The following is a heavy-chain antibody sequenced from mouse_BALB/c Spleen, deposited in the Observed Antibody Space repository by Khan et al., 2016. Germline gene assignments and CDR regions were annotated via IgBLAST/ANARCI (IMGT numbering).Heavy chain of an antibody. CDR3: TRWIYYGRLYSMDY. CDR2: IRLKSNNYAT. V-gene: IGHV6-6*02. D-gene: IGHD1-1*01. J-gene: IGHJ4*01. CDR1: GFTFSNYW. Sequence: EVKLEVSGGGLVQPGGSMKLSCVASGFTFSNYWMNWVRQSPEKGLEWVSEIRLKSNNYATHYAESVKGSFTISRDDSKSSVYLQMNKLQAEDTGIYYCTRWIYYGRLYSMDYWGQGTSVTVSS.